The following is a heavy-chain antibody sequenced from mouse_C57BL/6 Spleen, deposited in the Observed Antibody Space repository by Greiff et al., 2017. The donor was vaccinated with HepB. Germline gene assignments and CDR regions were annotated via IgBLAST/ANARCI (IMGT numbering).Heavy chain of an antibody. CDR3: AREGSRAMDY. V-gene: IGHV1-69*01. CDR2: IDPSDSYT. CDR1: GYTFTSYW. Sequence: QVQLQQPGAELVMPGASVKLSCKASGYTFTSYWMHWVKQRPGQGLEWIGEIDPSDSYTNYNQKFKGKSTLTVDKSSSTAYMQLSSLTSEDSAVYYCAREGSRAMDYWGQGTSVTVSS. D-gene: IGHD1-1*01. J-gene: IGHJ4*01.